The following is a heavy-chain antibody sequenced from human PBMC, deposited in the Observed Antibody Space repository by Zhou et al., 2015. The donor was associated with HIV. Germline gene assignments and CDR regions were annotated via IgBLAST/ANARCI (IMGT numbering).Heavy chain of an antibody. CDR3: ARESVVGAPGDYYGMDV. CDR1: GGTFSSYA. D-gene: IGHD2-15*01. V-gene: IGHV1-69*01. Sequence: QVQLVQSGAEVKKPGSSVKVSCKASGGTFSSYAISWVRQAPGQGLEWMGGIIPIFGTANYAQKFQGRVTITADESTSTAYMELSSLRSEDTAVYYCARESVVGAPGDYYGMDVWGQGTTVTVSS. J-gene: IGHJ6*02. CDR2: IIPIFGTA.